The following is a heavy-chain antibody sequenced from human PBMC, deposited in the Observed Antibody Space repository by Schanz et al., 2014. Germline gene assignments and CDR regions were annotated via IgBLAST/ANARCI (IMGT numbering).Heavy chain of an antibody. CDR3: AKQIHYDILTVTRN. V-gene: IGHV3-30-3*01. Sequence: QVQLVESGGGVVQPGRSLRLSCAAYGFTLSSYAMHWVRQAPGKGLEWVAVISYDGSNKYYADSVKGRFSISRDNAKNSLFLQMNRLRAEDTALYYCAKQIHYDILTVTRNWGQGTLVTVSS. J-gene: IGHJ4*02. D-gene: IGHD3-9*01. CDR1: GFTLSSYA. CDR2: ISYDGSNK.